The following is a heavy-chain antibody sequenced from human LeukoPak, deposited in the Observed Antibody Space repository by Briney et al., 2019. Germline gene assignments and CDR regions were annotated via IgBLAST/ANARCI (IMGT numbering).Heavy chain of an antibody. Sequence: GGSLRLSCAASRFPVRSNYMSWVRQAPGKGLEWVSVIYSGGSTYYADSVKGRFTISRDNSENTLYLQMNSLRAEDTAVYYCLITEYSSGSQTDYYTDVWGKGTTVTISS. D-gene: IGHD3-10*01. CDR2: IYSGGST. CDR1: RFPVRSNY. J-gene: IGHJ6*03. V-gene: IGHV3-53*01. CDR3: LITEYSSGSQTDYYTDV.